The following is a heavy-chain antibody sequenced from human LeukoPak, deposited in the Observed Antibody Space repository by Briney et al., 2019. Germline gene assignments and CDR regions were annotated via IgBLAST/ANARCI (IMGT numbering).Heavy chain of an antibody. V-gene: IGHV4-4*07. CDR3: ARDGFGYSYYYYGMDV. J-gene: IGHJ6*02. CDR1: GGSIHNYY. Sequence: SETLSLTCTVFGGSIHNYYWTWIRQSAGNKLEWIGRIWSSGGMWRSGGSNINPSLTSRITMSVDASQNQISLKLSSVTAADTAVYYCARDGFGYSYYYYGMDVWGQGTTVTVSS. D-gene: IGHD3-16*01. CDR2: IWSSGGMWRSGGS.